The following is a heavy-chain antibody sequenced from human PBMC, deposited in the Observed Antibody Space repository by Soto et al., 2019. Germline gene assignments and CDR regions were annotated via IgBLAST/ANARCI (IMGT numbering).Heavy chain of an antibody. J-gene: IGHJ3*01. Sequence: EVQLVGSGGGLVKPGGSLRLSCAASGFTFSSYSMNWVRQAPGKGLEWVSSISSGSDYIFYADSVKGRFTISRDNAKNSLFLQMNSLTAEDTAVYYCARSPVGDAFNVWGQGTVVTVSS. CDR3: ARSPVGDAFNV. CDR1: GFTFSSYS. V-gene: IGHV3-21*01. CDR2: ISSGSDYI.